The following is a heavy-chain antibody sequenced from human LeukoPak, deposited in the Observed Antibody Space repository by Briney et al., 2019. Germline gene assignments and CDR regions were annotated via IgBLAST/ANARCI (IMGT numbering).Heavy chain of an antibody. V-gene: IGHV1-24*01. J-gene: IGHJ3*02. D-gene: IGHD3-10*01. CDR2: FDPEDGET. CDR1: GYTLTELS. CDR3: ATVWFGIGSFDI. Sequence: ASGKVSCKVSGYTLTELSMLWVRQAPGKALEWRGGFDPEDGETIYAQKFQGRVTMTEDTSTDTAYMELSSLRSEDTAVYYCATVWFGIGSFDIWGQGTMVTVSS.